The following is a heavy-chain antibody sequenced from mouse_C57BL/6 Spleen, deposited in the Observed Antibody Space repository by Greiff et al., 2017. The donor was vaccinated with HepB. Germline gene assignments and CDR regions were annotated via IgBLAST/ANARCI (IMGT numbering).Heavy chain of an antibody. CDR1: GYTFTSYW. CDR2: IYPGSGST. D-gene: IGHD2-1*01. V-gene: IGHV1-55*01. J-gene: IGHJ3*01. CDR3: AMCYYGNYDWFAY. Sequence: QLQQPGAELVKPGASVKMSCKASGYTFTSYWITWVKQRPGQGLEWIGDIYPGSGSTNYNDKFKSKATLTVDTSTSTAYMQLSSLTSEDSAVYYCAMCYYGNYDWFAYWGQGTLVTVSA.